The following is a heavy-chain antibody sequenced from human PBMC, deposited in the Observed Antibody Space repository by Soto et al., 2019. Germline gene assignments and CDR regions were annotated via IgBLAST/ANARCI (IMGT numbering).Heavy chain of an antibody. Sequence: EVQLVESGGGLVQPGGSLGLSFVASGIPVSSNYITWGRQAPGKGLEWVSVLHSGGDTYYANSVKGRFTISRHDSTNTLFLQMNSLTAEDTAVYYCARDGPYYYASRMDVWGQGTTVTVSS. J-gene: IGHJ6*02. CDR1: GIPVSSNY. CDR3: ARDGPYYYASRMDV. CDR2: LHSGGDT. D-gene: IGHD3-10*01. V-gene: IGHV3-53*04.